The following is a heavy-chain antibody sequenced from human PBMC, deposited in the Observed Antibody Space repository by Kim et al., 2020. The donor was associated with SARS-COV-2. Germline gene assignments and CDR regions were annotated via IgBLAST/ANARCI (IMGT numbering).Heavy chain of an antibody. Sequence: GESLKISCKGSGYSFTSYWIGWVRQMPGKGLEWMGIIYPGDSDTRYSPSFQGQVTISADKSISTAYLQWSSLKASDTAMYYCARLGAYCGGDCYFGYWGQGTLVTVSS. CDR1: GYSFTSYW. V-gene: IGHV5-51*01. CDR2: IYPGDSDT. D-gene: IGHD2-21*02. CDR3: ARLGAYCGGDCYFGY. J-gene: IGHJ4*02.